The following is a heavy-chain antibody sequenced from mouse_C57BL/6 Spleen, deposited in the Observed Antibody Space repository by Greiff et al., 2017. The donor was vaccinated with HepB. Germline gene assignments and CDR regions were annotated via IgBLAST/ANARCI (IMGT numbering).Heavy chain of an antibody. J-gene: IGHJ2*01. D-gene: IGHD2-1*01. CDR1: GFTFSDYY. Sequence: EVKLVESEGGLVQPGSSMKLSCTASGFTFSDYYMAWVRQVPEKGLEWVANINYDGSSTYYLDSLKSRFIISRDNAKNILYLQMSSLKSEDTATYYCAIYGNYGFDYWGQGTTLTVSS. CDR2: INYDGSST. V-gene: IGHV5-16*01. CDR3: AIYGNYGFDY.